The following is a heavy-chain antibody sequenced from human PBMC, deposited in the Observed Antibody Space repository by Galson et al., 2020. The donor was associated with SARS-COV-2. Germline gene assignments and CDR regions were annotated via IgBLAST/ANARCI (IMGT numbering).Heavy chain of an antibody. J-gene: IGHJ3*02. CDR2: ISGSGGST. D-gene: IGHD3-3*01. V-gene: IGHV3-23*01. CDR3: AKDTSWSRDAFDI. Sequence: GESLKISCAASGFTFSSYAMSWVRQAPGKGLEWVSVISGSGGSTYYADSVKGRFSISRDNSRNTLNLQMHSLRAEDTAVYYCAKDTSWSRDAFDIWGQGTMVTVSS. CDR1: GFTFSSYA.